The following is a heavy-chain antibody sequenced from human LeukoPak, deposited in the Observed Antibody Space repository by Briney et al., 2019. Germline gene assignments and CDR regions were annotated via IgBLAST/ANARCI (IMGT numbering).Heavy chain of an antibody. CDR2: IKQDGSEK. CDR3: ARDRFGGSFDY. J-gene: IGHJ4*02. CDR1: GFTLSTYW. Sequence: PGGSLRLSCAASGFTLSTYWMSWVRQAPGKGLEWVANIKQDGSEKYYVDSVKGRFTISRDNAKNSLYLQMSSLRAEDTAVYYCARDRFGGSFDYWGQGTLVTVSS. V-gene: IGHV3-7*01. D-gene: IGHD1-26*01.